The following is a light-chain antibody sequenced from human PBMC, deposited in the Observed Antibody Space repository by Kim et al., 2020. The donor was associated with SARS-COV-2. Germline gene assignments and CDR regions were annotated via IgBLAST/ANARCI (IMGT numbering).Light chain of an antibody. V-gene: IGLV3-19*01. CDR3: NSLVSGANHLI. CDR2: DRN. J-gene: IGLJ2*01. Sequence: SSELTQDPAVSVALGQTVRITCQGDSLRTYHASWYQQKPGQAPILVLYDRNSRPLGIPDRFSGSSSGDTASLTITGAQATAEAVYYCNSLVSGANHLIFG. CDR1: SLRTYH.